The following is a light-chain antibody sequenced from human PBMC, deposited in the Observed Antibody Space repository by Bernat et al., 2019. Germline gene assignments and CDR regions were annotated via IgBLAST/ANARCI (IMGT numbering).Light chain of an antibody. CDR1: QSVSSF. CDR3: QQRTNWPALT. Sequence: EIVLTQSPATLSLSPGERATLSCRASQSVSSFLAWYQQKPGRAPRLLIYHASNRATGIPDRFSGSGSGTDFTLTISSLEPEDFAVYYCQQRTNWPALTFGGGTKVEIK. V-gene: IGKV3-11*01. J-gene: IGKJ4*01. CDR2: HAS.